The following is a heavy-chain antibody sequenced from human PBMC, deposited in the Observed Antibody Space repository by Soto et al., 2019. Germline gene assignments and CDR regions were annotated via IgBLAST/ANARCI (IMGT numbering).Heavy chain of an antibody. J-gene: IGHJ6*02. V-gene: IGHV3-23*01. Sequence: PGESLKISCAASGFTFSSYAMSWVRQAPGKGLEWVSAISGSGGSTYYADSVKGRFTISRDNSKNTLYLQMNSLRAEDTAVYYCAKEVGASGWYEQTLYYYGMDVWGQGTTVTVSS. CDR3: AKEVGASGWYEQTLYYYGMDV. CDR2: ISGSGGST. CDR1: GFTFSSYA. D-gene: IGHD6-19*01.